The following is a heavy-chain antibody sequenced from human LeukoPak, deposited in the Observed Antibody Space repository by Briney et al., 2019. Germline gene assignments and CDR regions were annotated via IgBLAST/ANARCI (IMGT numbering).Heavy chain of an antibody. J-gene: IGHJ4*02. V-gene: IGHV3-23*01. Sequence: GGSLRLSCAASGFTFSSYAMSWVRQAPGKGLEWVSAISTSAGDTYYTDSVKGRFTISRDNSENTLFLQMNSLRAEDTAVYYCARDPPYSSSWFFDYWGQGTLVTVSS. D-gene: IGHD6-13*01. CDR3: ARDPPYSSSWFFDY. CDR1: GFTFSSYA. CDR2: ISTSAGDT.